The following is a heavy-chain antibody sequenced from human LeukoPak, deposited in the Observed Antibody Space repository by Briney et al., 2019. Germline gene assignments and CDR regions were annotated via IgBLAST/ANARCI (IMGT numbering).Heavy chain of an antibody. CDR3: ARVTSSSWYPPYYYYMDV. CDR2: INPNSGGT. D-gene: IGHD6-13*01. J-gene: IGHJ6*03. CDR1: GYTFSSYA. Sequence: ASVKVSCKASGYTFSSYAISWVRQAPGQGLEWMGWINPNSGGTNYAQKFQGRVTKTRDTSISTAYMELSRLRSDDTAVYYCARVTSSSWYPPYYYYMDVWGKGTTVTVSS. V-gene: IGHV1-2*02.